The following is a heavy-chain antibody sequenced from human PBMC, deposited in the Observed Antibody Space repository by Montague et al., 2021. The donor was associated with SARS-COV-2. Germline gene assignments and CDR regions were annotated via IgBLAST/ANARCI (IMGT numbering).Heavy chain of an antibody. D-gene: IGHD1-26*01. CDR1: GDSISSYY. CDR3: ARLSSDIGGYFWFDP. J-gene: IGHJ5*02. Sequence: SETLSLTCTVSGDSISSYYWSWIRQPPGKGLEWIGYIYYSGSTNYNPSLKSRVTISVDKSKNQFSLNLNSVTAADTAVYYCARLSSDIGGYFWFDPWGQGTLVSVSS. V-gene: IGHV4-59*12. CDR2: IYYSGST.